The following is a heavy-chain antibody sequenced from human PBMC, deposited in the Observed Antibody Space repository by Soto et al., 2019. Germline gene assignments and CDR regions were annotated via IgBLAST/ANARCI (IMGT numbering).Heavy chain of an antibody. CDR1: GVSISSYY. D-gene: IGHD3-22*01. V-gene: IGHV4-59*12. Sequence: PETLSLTCTVSGVSISSYYWSWLRQPPGKGLEWIGYIYYSGSTNYNPSLKSRVTISVDTSKNQFSLKLSSVTAADTAVYYCARDATRYYDSSGYFRSHAFDIWGQGTMVTVSS. CDR2: IYYSGST. J-gene: IGHJ3*02. CDR3: ARDATRYYDSSGYFRSHAFDI.